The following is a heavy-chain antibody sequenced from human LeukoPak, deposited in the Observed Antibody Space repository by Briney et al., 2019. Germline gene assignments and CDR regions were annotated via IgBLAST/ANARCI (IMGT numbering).Heavy chain of an antibody. Sequence: SVKVSCKASGGTFSSYAISWVRQAPGQGLEWMGGIIPIFGTANYAQKLRGRVTMTTDTSTSTAYMELRSLRSDDTAVYYCARGGHGDEGFDPWGQGTLVTVSS. V-gene: IGHV1-69*05. CDR3: ARGGHGDEGFDP. D-gene: IGHD4-17*01. CDR2: IIPIFGTA. CDR1: GGTFSSYA. J-gene: IGHJ5*02.